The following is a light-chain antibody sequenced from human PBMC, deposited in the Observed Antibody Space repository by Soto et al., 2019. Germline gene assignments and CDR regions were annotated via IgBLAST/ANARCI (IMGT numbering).Light chain of an antibody. CDR1: SSNIGSKT. J-gene: IGLJ2*01. CDR2: SNN. V-gene: IGLV1-44*01. Sequence: QSVLTQPPSASGTPGQRVTISCSGSSSNIGSKTVSWFQQLPGTAPRLLIYSNNQRPSGVPDRFSGSKSGTSASLAISGLQSEDEADYYCATWDDSLNGPLFGGVTKLTVL. CDR3: ATWDDSLNGPL.